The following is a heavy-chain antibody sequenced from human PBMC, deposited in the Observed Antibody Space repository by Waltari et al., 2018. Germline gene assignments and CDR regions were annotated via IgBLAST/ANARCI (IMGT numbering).Heavy chain of an antibody. CDR3: ATDAFEYNIDAFDI. CDR1: GYTFTDYY. V-gene: IGHV1-69-2*01. CDR2: VDPEDGET. J-gene: IGHJ3*02. Sequence: EVQLVQSGAEVKKPGATVKISCKASGYTFTDYYMHWVQQAPGKGLEWMGRVDPEDGETIYAEKYQGRGTITADTSTDTAYMELSSLRSEDTAVYYCATDAFEYNIDAFDIWGQGTMVTVSS. D-gene: IGHD1-20*01.